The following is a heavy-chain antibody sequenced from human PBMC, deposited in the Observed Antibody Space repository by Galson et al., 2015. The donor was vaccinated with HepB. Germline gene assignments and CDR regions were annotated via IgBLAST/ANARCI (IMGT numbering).Heavy chain of an antibody. CDR2: ISSSSSYI. CDR1: GFTFSSYS. J-gene: IGHJ3*02. Sequence: SLRLSCAASGFTFSSYSMNWVRQAPGKGLEWVSSISSSSSYIYYADSVKGRFTISRDNAKNSLYLQMNSLRAEDTAVYYCARPTLRDGYKGNDAFDIWGQGTMVTVSS. D-gene: IGHD5-24*01. V-gene: IGHV3-21*01. CDR3: ARPTLRDGYKGNDAFDI.